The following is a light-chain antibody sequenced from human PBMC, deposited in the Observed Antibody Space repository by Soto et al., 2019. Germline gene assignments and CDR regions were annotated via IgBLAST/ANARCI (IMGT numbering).Light chain of an antibody. V-gene: IGKV3-20*01. Sequence: EIVLTQSPGTLSLSPGERATLYCRASQSVSSKYLAWYQQKPGRAPRVLIYGTSIRASGVPERFSGGGSGTDFTLTITRLEPEDFAVYYCQQYGSSLFTFGPGTKVDIK. CDR3: QQYGSSLFT. CDR2: GTS. CDR1: QSVSSKY. J-gene: IGKJ3*01.